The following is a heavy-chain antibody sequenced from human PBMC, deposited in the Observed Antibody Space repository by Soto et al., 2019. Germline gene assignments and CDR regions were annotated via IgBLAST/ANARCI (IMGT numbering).Heavy chain of an antibody. V-gene: IGHV4-59*01. CDR2: IYYSGST. CDR3: ARVFGTNFDY. J-gene: IGHJ4*02. CDR1: GCSISSYY. D-gene: IGHD3-16*01. Sequence: SETLSLTCTFSGCSISSYYWSLIRQPPGKGLEWIGYIYYSGSTNYNPSLKSRVTISVDTSKNQFSLKLSSVTAADTAVYYCARVFGTNFDYWGQGTLVTVSS.